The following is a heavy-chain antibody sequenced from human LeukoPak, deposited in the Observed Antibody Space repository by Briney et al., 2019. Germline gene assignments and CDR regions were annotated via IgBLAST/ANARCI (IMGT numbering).Heavy chain of an antibody. J-gene: IGHJ4*02. D-gene: IGHD3-10*01. Sequence: GGSLRLSCAASGFTFSSYGTHWVRQAPGKGLEWVTFIRYDGSNKYYAASVKGRFTISRDNSKNTLHLQMNSLRAEDTAVYYCARDGDDYYGSGSYSDYWGQGTLVTVSS. CDR2: IRYDGSNK. V-gene: IGHV3-30*02. CDR1: GFTFSSYG. CDR3: ARDGDDYYGSGSYSDY.